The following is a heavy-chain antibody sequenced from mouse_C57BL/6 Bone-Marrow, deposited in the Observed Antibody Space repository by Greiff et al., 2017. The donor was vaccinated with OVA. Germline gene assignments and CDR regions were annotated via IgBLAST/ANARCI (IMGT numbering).Heavy chain of an antibody. Sequence: QVQLKESGPGLVQPSQSLSITCTVSGFSLTSYGVHWVRQSPGKGLEWLGVIWSGGSTDYNAAFISRLGISKDNSKSQVFFKMNSLQADDTAIDYCARNREWLLRDWYFDVWGTGTTVTVSS. J-gene: IGHJ1*03. CDR3: ARNREWLLRDWYFDV. CDR2: IWSGGST. CDR1: GFSLTSYG. D-gene: IGHD2-3*01. V-gene: IGHV2-2*01.